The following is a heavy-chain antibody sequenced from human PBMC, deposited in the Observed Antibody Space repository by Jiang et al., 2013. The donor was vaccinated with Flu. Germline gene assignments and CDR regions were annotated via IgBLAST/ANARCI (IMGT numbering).Heavy chain of an antibody. J-gene: IGHJ4*02. Sequence: KPTQTLTLTCTFSGFSLSTTGMCVGWIRQPPGKGLEWLARIDWDDHKFYSTSLRTRLTISKDTSKNQVVFTMTSMDPVDTATYYCARMVSYGVKYYFDYWGQGTLVTVSS. V-gene: IGHV2-70*16. D-gene: IGHD3-10*01. CDR1: GFSLSTTGMC. CDR3: ARMVSYGVKYYFDY. CDR2: IDWDDHK.